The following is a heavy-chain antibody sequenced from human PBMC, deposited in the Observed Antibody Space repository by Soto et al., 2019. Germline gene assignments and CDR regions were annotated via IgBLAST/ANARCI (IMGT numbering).Heavy chain of an antibody. V-gene: IGHV3-30*18. J-gene: IGHJ6*02. D-gene: IGHD3-22*01. Sequence: GSLRLSCAASGFTFSSYGMHWVRQAPGKGLEWVAVISYDGSNKYYAHSVKGRFTISRDNSKNTLYLQMNSLRAEDTAVYYCAKELYYYGSSGYRPMVSSMDVWGQGTTVTVSS. CDR1: GFTFSSYG. CDR2: ISYDGSNK. CDR3: AKELYYYGSSGYRPMVSSMDV.